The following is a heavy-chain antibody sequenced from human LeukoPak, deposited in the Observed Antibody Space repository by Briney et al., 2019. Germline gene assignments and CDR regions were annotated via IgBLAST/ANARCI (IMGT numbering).Heavy chain of an antibody. D-gene: IGHD1-26*01. V-gene: IGHV3-30*18. J-gene: IGHJ4*02. CDR3: AKGGVVGASAVTCDY. CDR1: GFTFSSYG. Sequence: GGSLRLSCAASGFTFSSYGMHWVRQAPGKGLEWVAVISYDGSNKYYADSVKGRFTISRDNAKNSLYLQMNSLRAEDTALYYCAKGGVVGASAVTCDYWGQGTLVTVSS. CDR2: ISYDGSNK.